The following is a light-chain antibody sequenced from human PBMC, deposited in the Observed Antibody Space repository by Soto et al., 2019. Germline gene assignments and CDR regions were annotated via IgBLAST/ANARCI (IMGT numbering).Light chain of an antibody. Sequence: ETVLTQSPATLSVSPGERATLSCRASQSMSSNLAWYQQKPGQVPRLLIYDASTRAAGIPAAFSGSGSGTEFTLTISSLQSEDFAVCYCQQYNNWPLTFGGGTKVEIK. V-gene: IGKV3-15*01. CDR2: DAS. CDR1: QSMSSN. J-gene: IGKJ4*01. CDR3: QQYNNWPLT.